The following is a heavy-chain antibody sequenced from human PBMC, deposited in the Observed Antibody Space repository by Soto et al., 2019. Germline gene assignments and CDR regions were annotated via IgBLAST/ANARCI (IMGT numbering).Heavy chain of an antibody. D-gene: IGHD6-19*01. J-gene: IGHJ4*02. CDR3: AKDLGIAVACDY. CDR2: ISYDGSNK. V-gene: IGHV3-30*18. CDR1: GFTVSSYA. Sequence: QVQLEESGGGVVQPGRSLRLSCAASGFTVSSYATHWVRQAPGKGLEWVAVISYDGSNKYYADSVKGRFTISRDNSKNTLYLQMNSLRAEDTAVYYCAKDLGIAVACDYWGQGTLVTVSS.